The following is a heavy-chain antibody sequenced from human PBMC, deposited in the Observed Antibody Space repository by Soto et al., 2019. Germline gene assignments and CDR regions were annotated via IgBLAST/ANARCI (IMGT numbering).Heavy chain of an antibody. CDR1: DGNLGDSGYY. V-gene: IGHV4-39*01. Sequence: CTVSDGNLGDSGYYWTWIRQTPGRRLEWIGSIYFAGVTYYNPSLKSRLTISEDTSKNQFSLKLDSVTATDTAVYFFARGGKRISMSRVFDFLRQGTPVTGFS. CDR2: IYFAGVT. CDR3: ARGGKRISMSRVFDF. J-gene: IGHJ4*02. D-gene: IGHD3-16*01.